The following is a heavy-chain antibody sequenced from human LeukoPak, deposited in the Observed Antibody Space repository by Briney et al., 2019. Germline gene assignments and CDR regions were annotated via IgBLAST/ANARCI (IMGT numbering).Heavy chain of an antibody. CDR1: GFTFSSYS. Sequence: GGSLRLSCAASGFTFSSYSMNWVRQAPGKGLEWVSSISSSSSYVYYADSVKGRFTISRDNAKNSLYLQMNSLRAEDTAVYYCARDGCGGDCYFDYWGQGTLVTVSS. CDR3: ARDGCGGDCYFDY. J-gene: IGHJ4*02. D-gene: IGHD2-21*02. CDR2: ISSSSSYV. V-gene: IGHV3-21*01.